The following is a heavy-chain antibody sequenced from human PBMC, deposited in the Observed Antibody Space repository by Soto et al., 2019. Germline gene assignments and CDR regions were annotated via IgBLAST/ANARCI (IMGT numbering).Heavy chain of an antibody. CDR1: GYTFTSYG. CDR3: ARGCVTIFGVCSGHGMDV. V-gene: IGHV1-18*01. CDR2: ISTYKGNT. Sequence: QVQLVQSAAEVKKPGASVKVSCKASGYTFTSYGITWVRQAPGQGLEWMGWISTYKGNTNYAQKFQGRVAMTTDTSTTTAYMELRSLRSDDTAVYYCARGCVTIFGVCSGHGMDVWGQGTTVTVSS. D-gene: IGHD3-3*01. J-gene: IGHJ6*02.